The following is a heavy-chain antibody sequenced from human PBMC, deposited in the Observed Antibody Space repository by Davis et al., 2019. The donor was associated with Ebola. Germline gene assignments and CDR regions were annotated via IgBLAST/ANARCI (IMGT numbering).Heavy chain of an antibody. J-gene: IGHJ5*02. D-gene: IGHD2-21*01. CDR3: ARQFDIVVVIAMYNWFDP. Sequence: MPSETLSLTCAVYGGSFSGYYWSWIRQPPGKGLEWIGEINHSGSTNYNPSLKSRVTISVDTSKNQFSLKLSSVTAADTAVYYCARQFDIVVVIAMYNWFDPWGQGTLVTVSS. CDR1: GGSFSGYY. V-gene: IGHV4-34*01. CDR2: INHSGST.